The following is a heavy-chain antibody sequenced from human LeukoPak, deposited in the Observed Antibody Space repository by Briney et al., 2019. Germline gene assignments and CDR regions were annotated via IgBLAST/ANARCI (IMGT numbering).Heavy chain of an antibody. Sequence: SQTLSLTCAISGDSVSGNSVAWNWSRQSPSRGLEWLGRTYYRSRWFNDYAPSVKSRLTINPDTSKNQFALQLNSVTPEDTAVYYCARARDYGAMYYFDYWGLGTLVTVSS. V-gene: IGHV6-1*01. J-gene: IGHJ4*02. CDR3: ARARDYGAMYYFDY. CDR2: TYYRSRWFN. CDR1: GDSVSGNSVA. D-gene: IGHD4-17*01.